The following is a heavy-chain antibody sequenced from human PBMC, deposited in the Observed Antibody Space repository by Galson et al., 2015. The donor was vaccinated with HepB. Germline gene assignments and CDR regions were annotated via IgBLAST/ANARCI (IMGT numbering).Heavy chain of an antibody. V-gene: IGHV3-30*04. CDR1: GFTFSSYA. Sequence: SLRLSCAASGFTFSSYAMHWVRQAPGKGLEWVAVISYDGSNKYYADSVKGRFTISRDNSKNTLYLQMNSLRAEDTAVYYCAREGAYPDFDYWGQGTLVTVSS. J-gene: IGHJ4*02. D-gene: IGHD2-21*01. CDR3: AREGAYPDFDY. CDR2: ISYDGSNK.